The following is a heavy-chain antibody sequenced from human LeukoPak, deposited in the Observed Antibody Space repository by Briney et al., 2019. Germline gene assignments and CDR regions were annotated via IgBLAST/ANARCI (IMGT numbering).Heavy chain of an antibody. J-gene: IGHJ4*02. V-gene: IGHV4-59*08. D-gene: IGHD1-20*01. Sequence: SETLSLTCTVSGGSISSYYWSWLRQPPGKGLEWIGYIYYSGSTNYNPSLKSRVTISVDTSKNQFSLKLSSVTAADTAVYYCARRGITQDFDYWGQGTLVTVSS. CDR3: ARRGITQDFDY. CDR1: GGSISSYY. CDR2: IYYSGST.